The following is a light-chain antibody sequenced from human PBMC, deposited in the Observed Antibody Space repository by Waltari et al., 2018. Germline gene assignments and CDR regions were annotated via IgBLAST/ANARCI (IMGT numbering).Light chain of an antibody. Sequence: DIQMTQSPSSLSASVGDRVTITCRASQSISSYLNWYQQKPGKAPKLLIYAASSLQSGVPSMFSGSGSGTDFTLTISSLQPEDFATYYCQQSYSTPPLTFGGGTKVEIK. J-gene: IGKJ4*01. CDR2: AAS. CDR1: QSISSY. CDR3: QQSYSTPPLT. V-gene: IGKV1-39*01.